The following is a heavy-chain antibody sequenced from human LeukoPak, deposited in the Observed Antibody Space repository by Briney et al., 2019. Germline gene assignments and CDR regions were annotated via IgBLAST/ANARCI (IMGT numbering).Heavy chain of an antibody. J-gene: IGHJ5*02. D-gene: IGHD3-10*01. CDR3: ATNILVRDIINWFDP. CDR1: GYSFADYY. Sequence: ASVKVSCKASGYSFADYYIHWVRQAPGQGLVWMGWIKPNSGGTRSAQKFQGRVTMTRDTSISTAYMELSSLRYDDTAVYYCATNILVRDIINWFDPWGQGTLVTVSS. V-gene: IGHV1-2*02. CDR2: IKPNSGGT.